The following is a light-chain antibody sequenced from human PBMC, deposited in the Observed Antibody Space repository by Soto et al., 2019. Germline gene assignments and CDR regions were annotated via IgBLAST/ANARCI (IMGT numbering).Light chain of an antibody. J-gene: IGKJ4*01. CDR3: QQYNNWPLT. V-gene: IGKV3-15*01. CDR1: QSVSSN. CDR2: GAS. Sequence: EIVMTQSPATLSVSPGERATLSCRASQSVSSNLAWYQQKPGQAPRLLIYGASTRATGILARFSGSGSGTEFILTISSLESEDFAVYYGQQYNNWPLTFGGGTKVEIK.